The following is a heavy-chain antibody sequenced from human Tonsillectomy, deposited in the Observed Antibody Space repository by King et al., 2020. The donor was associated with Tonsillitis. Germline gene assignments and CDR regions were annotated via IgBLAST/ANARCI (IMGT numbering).Heavy chain of an antibody. CDR3: ARDEPDPIAVDYGMDV. D-gene: IGHD6-19*01. CDR1: GGTFSSYA. J-gene: IGHJ6*02. CDR2: SIPIFGTA. Sequence: VQLVQSGAEVKKPGSSVKVSCKASGGTFSSYAISWVRQAPGQGLEWMGGSIPIFGTANYAQKFQGRVTITADESTSTAYMELSSLRSEDTAVYYCARDEPDPIAVDYGMDVWGQGTTVTVSS. V-gene: IGHV1-69*01.